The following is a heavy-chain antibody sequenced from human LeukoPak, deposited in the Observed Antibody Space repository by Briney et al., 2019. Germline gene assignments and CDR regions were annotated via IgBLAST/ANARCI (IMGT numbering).Heavy chain of an antibody. J-gene: IGHJ4*02. CDR2: ISSSSTI. D-gene: IGHD3-10*01. CDR1: GFTFSSYS. V-gene: IGHV3-48*01. Sequence: GGSLRLSCAASGFTFSSYSMNWVRQAPGKGLEWVSYISSSSTIYYADSVKGRFTISRDNAKNSLYLQMNSLRAEDTAVYYCARRSYYGSGSYYSYWGQGTLVTVSS. CDR3: ARRSYYGSGSYYSY.